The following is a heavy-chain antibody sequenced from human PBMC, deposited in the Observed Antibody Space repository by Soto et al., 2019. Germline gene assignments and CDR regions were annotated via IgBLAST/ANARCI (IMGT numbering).Heavy chain of an antibody. CDR2: VSDSGST. CDR1: GGSVSSGSYY. Sequence: SETMSLTCPVSGGSVSSGSYYWSWIRQSPGQGLQWIGNVSDSGSTNYNPSLKSRVILSVVTSKNQFSLMLRSVGAADSAVYYCARGPGGERGANYNSRLSVMCAWGQGSRFTGPS. D-gene: IGHD3-10*01. CDR3: ARGPGGERGANYNSRLSVMCA. V-gene: IGHV4-61*01. J-gene: IGHJ4*03.